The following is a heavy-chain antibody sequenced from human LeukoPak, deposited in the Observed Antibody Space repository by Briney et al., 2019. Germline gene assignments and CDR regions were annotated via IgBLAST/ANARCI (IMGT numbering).Heavy chain of an antibody. CDR2: ISSSSSYI. CDR1: GFTFSTYG. V-gene: IGHV3-21*01. Sequence: GGSLRLSCAASGFTFSTYGMNWVRQAPGKGLEWVSSISSSSSYIYYADSVKGRFTISRDNAKNSLYLQMNGLRAEDTAVYYCARDSGNYYDSSGFYYMDVWGKGTTVTVSS. D-gene: IGHD3-22*01. CDR3: ARDSGNYYDSSGFYYMDV. J-gene: IGHJ6*03.